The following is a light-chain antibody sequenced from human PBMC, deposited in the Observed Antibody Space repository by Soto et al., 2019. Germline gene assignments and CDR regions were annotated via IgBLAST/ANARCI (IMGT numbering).Light chain of an antibody. CDR3: QQYGSSPQT. Sequence: DIVLTLSPGTLSLSPGERATLSCKASQSVSGSSLAWYQHKPGQPPRLLIYGASSRATCIPDSFSGSGSGTDFTLTISRLEPEDFAVFYCQQYGSSPQTFGQGTKVDI. CDR1: QSVSGSS. CDR2: GAS. V-gene: IGKV3-20*01. J-gene: IGKJ1*01.